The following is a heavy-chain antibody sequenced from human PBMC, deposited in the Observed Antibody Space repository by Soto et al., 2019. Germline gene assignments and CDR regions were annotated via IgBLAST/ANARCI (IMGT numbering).Heavy chain of an antibody. CDR2: IDPSDSQT. CDR3: ARQIYDYDTSPNLQYDCDS. CDR1: GYSFAGYW. D-gene: IGHD3-22*01. V-gene: IGHV5-10-1*01. J-gene: IGHJ4*02. Sequence: GESLKISCKGSGYSFAGYWITWVRQKPGKGLEWMGRIDPSDSQTYYSPSFRGHVTISVTKSITTVFLQWSSLRASDTAMYYCARQIYDYDTSPNLQYDCDSWGQGTPVTVSS.